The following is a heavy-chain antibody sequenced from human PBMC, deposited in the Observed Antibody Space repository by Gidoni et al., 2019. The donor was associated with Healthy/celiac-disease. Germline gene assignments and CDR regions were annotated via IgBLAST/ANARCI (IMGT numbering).Heavy chain of an antibody. D-gene: IGHD1-26*01. CDR1: GGTFSSYA. CDR3: ARGPGSGRFDY. J-gene: IGHJ4*02. Sequence: QVQLVQSGAEVKKPASSVQVSCKASGGTFSSYAISWLRQAPGQGLEWMGGIIPIFGTANYAQKFQCRVTITADKSTSTAYMELSSLRSEDTAVYYCARGPGSGRFDYWGQGTLVTVSS. V-gene: IGHV1-69*06. CDR2: IIPIFGTA.